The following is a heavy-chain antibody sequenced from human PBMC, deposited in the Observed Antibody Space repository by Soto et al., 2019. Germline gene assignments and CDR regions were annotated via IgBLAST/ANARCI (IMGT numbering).Heavy chain of an antibody. Sequence: QVQLEESGGGLVKPGGSLRLSCAASGFPFSAFYMSWVRQAPGKGLEYISYISTSGTSANYADSVKGRFTFSRDISKNSLYLQMNSLRTEDTAVYYCASDRGAVTGQYLDHWGQGALVTVSS. D-gene: IGHD6-19*01. CDR1: GFPFSAFY. V-gene: IGHV3-11*05. J-gene: IGHJ4*02. CDR3: ASDRGAVTGQYLDH. CDR2: ISTSGTSA.